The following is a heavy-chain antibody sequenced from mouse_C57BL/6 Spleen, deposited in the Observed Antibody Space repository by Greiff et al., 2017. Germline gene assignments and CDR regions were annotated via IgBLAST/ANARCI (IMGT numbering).Heavy chain of an antibody. CDR2: IRLKSDNYAT. CDR1: GFTFSNYW. D-gene: IGHD2-1*01. CDR3: PGNYRSAVDY. Sequence: EVKLVESGGGLVQPGGSMKLSCVASGFTFSNYWMNWVRQSPEKGLEWVAQIRLKSDNYATHYAVSVKGRFTISRDDSKSSVYLQMNNLRAEDTGSYCCPGNYRSAVDYWGQGTSVTVSS. V-gene: IGHV6-3*01. J-gene: IGHJ4*01.